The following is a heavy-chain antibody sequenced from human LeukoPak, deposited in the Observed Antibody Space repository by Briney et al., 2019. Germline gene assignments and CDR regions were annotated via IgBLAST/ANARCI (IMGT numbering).Heavy chain of an antibody. CDR2: IYYTGST. D-gene: IGHD1-1*01. CDR1: GGSISSSSYY. J-gene: IGHJ6*03. Sequence: KPSETLSLTCTVSGGSISSSSYYWGWIRQPPGKGLEWIGSIYYTGSTYYNPSLKSRVTISVDTSKNQFSLKLSSVTAADTAVYYCARGRVVWNRASAYYYYMDVWGKGTTVTVSS. V-gene: IGHV4-39*07. CDR3: ARGRVVWNRASAYYYYMDV.